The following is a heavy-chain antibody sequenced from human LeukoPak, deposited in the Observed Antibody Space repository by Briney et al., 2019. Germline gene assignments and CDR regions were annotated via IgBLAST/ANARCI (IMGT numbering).Heavy chain of an antibody. V-gene: IGHV4-59*01. CDR2: IYYSEST. CDR1: GGSISSYY. J-gene: IGHJ4*02. CDR3: AAATVTTDY. Sequence: SETLSLTCTVSGGSISSYYWSWIRQPPGKGLGWIGYIYYSESTNYNPSLKSRVTISVDTSKNQFSLKLSSVTAADTAVYYCAAATVTTDYWGQGTLVTVSS. D-gene: IGHD4-11*01.